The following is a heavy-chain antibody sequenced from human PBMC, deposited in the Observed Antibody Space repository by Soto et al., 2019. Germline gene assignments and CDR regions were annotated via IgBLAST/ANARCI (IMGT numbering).Heavy chain of an antibody. D-gene: IGHD6-19*01. CDR3: VKDLPVEYSSGWYDDYYYGMDV. Sequence: GGSLRLSCSASGFTFSSYAMHWVRQAPGKGLEYVSAISSNGGSTYYADSVKGRFTISRDNSKNTLYLQMSSLRAEDTAVYYCVKDLPVEYSSGWYDDYYYGMDVWGQGTTVTVSS. CDR2: ISSNGGST. V-gene: IGHV3-64D*08. J-gene: IGHJ6*02. CDR1: GFTFSSYA.